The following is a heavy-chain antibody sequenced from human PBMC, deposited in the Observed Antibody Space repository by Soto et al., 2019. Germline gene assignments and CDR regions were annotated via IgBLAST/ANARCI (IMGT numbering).Heavy chain of an antibody. V-gene: IGHV3-30*18. J-gene: IGHJ6*02. CDR2: ISYDGSNK. CDR3: AKDQGYSYGNNYYYYGMDV. D-gene: IGHD5-18*01. Sequence: GGSLRLSCAASGFTFSSYGMHWVRQAPGKGLEWVAVISYDGSNKYYADSVKGRFTISRDNSKNTLYLQMNSLRAEDTAVYYCAKDQGYSYGNNYYYYGMDVWGQGTTVTVSS. CDR1: GFTFSSYG.